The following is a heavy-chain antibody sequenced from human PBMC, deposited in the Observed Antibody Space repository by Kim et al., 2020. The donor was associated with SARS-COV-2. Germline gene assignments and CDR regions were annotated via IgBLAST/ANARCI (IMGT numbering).Heavy chain of an antibody. CDR3: ARKARFPTSVPYYYYMDV. CDR1: GFTFSSYS. D-gene: IGHD2-21*01. Sequence: GGSLRLSCAASGFTFSSYSMNWVRQAPGKGLEWVSSISSSSSYIYYADSVKGRFTISRDNAKNSLYLQMNSLRAEDTAVYYCARKARFPTSVPYYYYMDVWGKGTTVSVSS. V-gene: IGHV3-21*01. CDR2: ISSSSSYI. J-gene: IGHJ6*03.